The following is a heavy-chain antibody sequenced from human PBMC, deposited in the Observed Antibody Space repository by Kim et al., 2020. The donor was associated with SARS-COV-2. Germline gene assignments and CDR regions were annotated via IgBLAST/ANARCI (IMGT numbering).Heavy chain of an antibody. CDR2: ISGSGGST. CDR1: GFTFSSYA. Sequence: GGSLRLSCAASGFTFSSYAMSWVRQAPGKGLEWVSAISGSGGSTYYADSVKGRFTISRDNSKNTLYLQMNSLRAEDTAVYYCAKESVDRITIFGLPYGMDVWGQGTTVTVSS. D-gene: IGHD3-3*01. V-gene: IGHV3-23*01. CDR3: AKESVDRITIFGLPYGMDV. J-gene: IGHJ6*02.